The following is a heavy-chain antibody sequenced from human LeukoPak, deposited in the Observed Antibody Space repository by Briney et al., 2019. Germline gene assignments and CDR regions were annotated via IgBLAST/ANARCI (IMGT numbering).Heavy chain of an antibody. CDR2: IKQDGSEK. J-gene: IGHJ4*02. CDR1: GFTFSGYW. CDR3: AREWDQYSSSWGFDC. D-gene: IGHD6-13*01. V-gene: IGHV3-7*01. Sequence: GGSLRLSCAASGFTFSGYWVSWVRQAPGKGLEWVANIKQDGSEKYYVDSVKGRFTISRDNAKNSLYLQMNSLRAEDTAVYYCAREWDQYSSSWGFDCWGQGTLVTVSS.